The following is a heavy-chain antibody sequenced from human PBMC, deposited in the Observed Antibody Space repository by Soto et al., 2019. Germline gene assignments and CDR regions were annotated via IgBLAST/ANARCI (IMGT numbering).Heavy chain of an antibody. D-gene: IGHD3-22*01. CDR3: ARAPMVLTRSYFDS. V-gene: IGHV4-59*01. J-gene: IGHJ4*02. Sequence: QVHLRESGPGLVKPSETLSLSCTVSDGSISNFYWSWIRQPPGKGLEWIGYISSSGNTNYNTSLKSRVSISVDRSKNQFSLTLTPVPAADTGVYYCARAPMVLTRSYFDSWGQGTPVTVSS. CDR1: DGSISNFY. CDR2: ISSSGNT.